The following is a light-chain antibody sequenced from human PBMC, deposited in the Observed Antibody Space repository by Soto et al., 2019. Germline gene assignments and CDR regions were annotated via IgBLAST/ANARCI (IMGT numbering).Light chain of an antibody. CDR1: QSVGSN. V-gene: IGKV3D-15*01. Sequence: EVVMTRSPATVPVSLGGRVTLSCRASQSVGSNLAWYQQKPGQPPRLLIYEASNRDTGVPTRFSGSGSGTEFTLTITSLQSEDFAVYYCQQYNHWPPWTFGQGTKVDIK. CDR2: EAS. CDR3: QQYNHWPPWT. J-gene: IGKJ1*01.